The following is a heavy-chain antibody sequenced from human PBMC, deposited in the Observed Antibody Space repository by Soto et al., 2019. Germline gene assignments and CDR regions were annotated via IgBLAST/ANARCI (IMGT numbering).Heavy chain of an antibody. CDR3: ARDRSIAVENWFDP. J-gene: IGHJ5*02. CDR2: ISSSSSYI. D-gene: IGHD6-19*01. CDR1: GFTFSSYS. V-gene: IGHV3-21*01. Sequence: EVQLVESGGGLVKPGGSLRLSCAASGFTFSSYSMNWVRQAPGKGLEWASSISSSSSYIYYADSVKGRFTISRDNAKNSLYLQMNSLRAEDTAVYYCARDRSIAVENWFDPWGQGTLVTVSS.